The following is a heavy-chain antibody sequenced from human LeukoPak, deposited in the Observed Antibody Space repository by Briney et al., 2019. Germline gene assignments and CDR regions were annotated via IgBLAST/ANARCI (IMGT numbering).Heavy chain of an antibody. D-gene: IGHD3-22*01. CDR2: ISSSSSYI. J-gene: IGHJ4*02. CDR1: GFTFSSYS. CDR3: ARDGGTYYYDSSGYYPPDY. V-gene: IGHV3-21*01. Sequence: GGSLRLSCAASGFTFSSYSMNWVRQAPGKGLEWVSSISSSSSYIYYADSVKGRFTISRDNAKNSLYLQMNSLRAEDTAVYYCARDGGTYYYDSSGYYPPDYWGQGTLVTVSS.